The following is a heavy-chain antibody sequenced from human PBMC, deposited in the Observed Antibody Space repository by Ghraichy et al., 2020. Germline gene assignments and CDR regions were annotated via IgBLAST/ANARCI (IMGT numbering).Heavy chain of an antibody. J-gene: IGHJ1*01. D-gene: IGHD3-10*01. CDR3: ARGGSITMVRGVREYFQH. CDR2: IYYSGST. CDR1: GGSISTYY. V-gene: IGHV4-59*01. Sequence: SETLSLTCTVSGGSISTYYWSWIRQPPGKGLEWIGYIYYSGSTNYNPSLKSRVTISVDTSKNQFSLKLSSVTAADTAMYYCARGGSITMVRGVREYFQHWGQGTLVTVSS.